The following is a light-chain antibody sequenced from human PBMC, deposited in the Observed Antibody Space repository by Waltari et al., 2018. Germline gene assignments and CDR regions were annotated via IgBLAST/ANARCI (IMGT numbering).Light chain of an antibody. CDR2: DAA. J-gene: IGKJ2*01. V-gene: IGKV1-33*01. CDR3: QRHDNLSYT. CDR1: RDISNN. Sequence: DIQMTQSPSSLSASVGDRVTITCQASRDISNNLNWYQQKPGRAPKLLIYDAAKWETGVPSRFSGSGSGTHFTFTISNLQPEDIATYYCQRHDNLSYTFGQGTKLVIK.